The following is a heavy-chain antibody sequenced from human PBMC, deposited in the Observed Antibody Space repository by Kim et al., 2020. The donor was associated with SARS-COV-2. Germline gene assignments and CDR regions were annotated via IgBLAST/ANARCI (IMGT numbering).Heavy chain of an antibody. CDR3: AILSGLVIDY. V-gene: IGHV1-24*01. CDR2: ET. D-gene: IGHD3-3*01. Sequence: ETIYAKKVQGRVNVNEDTSTDTAYMEVSRLRSEDTAVYYCAILSGLVIDYWGQGTLVTVSS. J-gene: IGHJ4*02.